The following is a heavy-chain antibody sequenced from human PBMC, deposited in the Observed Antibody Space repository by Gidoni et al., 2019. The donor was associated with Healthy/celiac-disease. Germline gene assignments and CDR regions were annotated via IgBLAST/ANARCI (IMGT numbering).Heavy chain of an antibody. D-gene: IGHD3-10*01. CDR3: ARDLLGYGSRTDY. J-gene: IGHJ4*02. CDR2: ISYDGSNK. Sequence: QVQLVESGGGVVQPGRSLRLSCAASGFTFSSYAMHWVRQAPGKGLEWVAVISYDGSNKYYADSVKGRFTISRDNSKNTLYLQMNSLRAEDTAVYYCARDLLGYGSRTDYWGQGTLVTVSS. CDR1: GFTFSSYA. V-gene: IGHV3-30*04.